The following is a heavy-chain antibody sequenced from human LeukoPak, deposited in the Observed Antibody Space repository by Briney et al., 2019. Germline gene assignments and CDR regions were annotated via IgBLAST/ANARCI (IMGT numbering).Heavy chain of an antibody. CDR2: IFPILGIA. Sequence: ASVKVSCKASGGTFSSYAISWVRQAPGQGLEWMGRIFPILGIANYAQKFQGRVTITADKSTSTAYMELSSLRSEDTAVYYCASGPLEWLLFDYWGQGTLVTVSS. V-gene: IGHV1-69*04. CDR1: GGTFSSYA. CDR3: ASGPLEWLLFDY. D-gene: IGHD3-3*01. J-gene: IGHJ4*02.